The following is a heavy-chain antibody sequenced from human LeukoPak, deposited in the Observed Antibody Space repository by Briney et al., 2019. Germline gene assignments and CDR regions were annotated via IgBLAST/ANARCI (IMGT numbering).Heavy chain of an antibody. CDR2: IIPIFGTA. CDR1: GGTFSSYA. CDR3: ARARGYSSSSAYMDV. V-gene: IGHV1-69*05. J-gene: IGHJ6*03. Sequence: SEKVSCKASGGTFSSYAISWVRQAPGQGLEWMGGIIPIFGTANYAQKFQGRVTITTDESTSTAYMELSSLRSEDTAVYYCARARGYSSSSAYMDVWGKGTTVTVSS. D-gene: IGHD6-6*01.